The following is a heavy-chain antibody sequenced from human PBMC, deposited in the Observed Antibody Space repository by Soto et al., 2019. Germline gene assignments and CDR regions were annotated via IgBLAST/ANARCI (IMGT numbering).Heavy chain of an antibody. CDR3: ARSQDCAGDCYSVYAVDI. V-gene: IGHV3-7*01. CDR1: GFTFSNYW. Sequence: EVQLVESGGGLVQPWGSLRLSCVASGFTFSNYWMKWVRQAPGKGLEWVANIKEDGSEKFYADSVQGRFTISRDNAKNSLYLHMNNPRVDDTAVYYCARSQDCAGDCYSVYAVDIWGQGTMVTVSS. CDR2: IKEDGSEK. J-gene: IGHJ3*02. D-gene: IGHD2-21*02.